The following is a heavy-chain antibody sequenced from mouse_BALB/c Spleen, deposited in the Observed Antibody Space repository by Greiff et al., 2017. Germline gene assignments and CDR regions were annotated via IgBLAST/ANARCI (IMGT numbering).Heavy chain of an antibody. Sequence: QVQLQQSGAELVKPGASVKMSCKASGYTFTSYWMHWVKQRPGQGLEWIGVIDPSDSYTSYNQKFKGKATLTVDTSSSTAYMQLSSLTSEDSAVYYCTRGYGTLYAMDYWGQGTSVTVSS. CDR1: GYTFTSYW. J-gene: IGHJ4*01. D-gene: IGHD1-1*01. CDR2: IDPSDSYT. CDR3: TRGYGTLYAMDY. V-gene: IGHV1S127*01.